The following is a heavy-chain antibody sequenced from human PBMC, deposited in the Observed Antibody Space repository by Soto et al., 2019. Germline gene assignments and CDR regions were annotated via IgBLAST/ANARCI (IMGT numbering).Heavy chain of an antibody. CDR2: IYYSGST. Sequence: PSETLSLTCTVSGGSISSYYWSWIRQPPGKGLEWIGYIYYSGSTNYNPSLKSRVTISVDTSKNQFSLKLSSVTAADTAVYYCARAGGFSDCSSTSCFLGWFDLWGQGTLVTVSS. J-gene: IGHJ5*02. CDR1: GGSISSYY. V-gene: IGHV4-59*01. CDR3: ARAGGFSDCSSTSCFLGWFDL. D-gene: IGHD2-2*01.